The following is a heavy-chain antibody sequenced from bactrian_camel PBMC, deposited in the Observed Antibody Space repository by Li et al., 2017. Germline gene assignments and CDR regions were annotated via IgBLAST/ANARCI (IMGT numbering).Heavy chain of an antibody. J-gene: IGHJ6*01. V-gene: IGHV3S40*01. Sequence: VQLVESGGGLVQPGGSLRLSCAASGFTFSSYDMSWVRQAPGKGLEWVSTINSGGGRTYYADSVKGRFTCSRDNAKNTLYLQMNSLKTEDTAVYYCAIRGVYSAYGSRDFSYWGQGTQVTVS. D-gene: IGHD4*01. CDR2: INSGGGRT. CDR3: AIRGVYSAYGSRDFSY. CDR1: GFTFSSYD.